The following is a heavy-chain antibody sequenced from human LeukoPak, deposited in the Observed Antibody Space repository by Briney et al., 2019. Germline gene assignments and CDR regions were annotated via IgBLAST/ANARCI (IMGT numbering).Heavy chain of an antibody. CDR1: GFTFSSYA. CDR2: KSYDGSKK. D-gene: IGHD3-22*01. V-gene: IGHV3-30-3*01. Sequence: PGRSLRLSCAASGFTFSSYAMHWVRQAPGKGLEWVAVKSYDGSKKYYADSVKGRFTISRDTSKNTLYLQMNSLRAEDTAVYYCAKAYYYDSSGLPPDYWGQGTLVTVSS. J-gene: IGHJ4*02. CDR3: AKAYYYDSSGLPPDY.